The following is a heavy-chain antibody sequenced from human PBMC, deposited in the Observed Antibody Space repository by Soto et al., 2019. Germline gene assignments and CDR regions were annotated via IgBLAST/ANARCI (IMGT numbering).Heavy chain of an antibody. J-gene: IGHJ6*02. CDR1: GGTFSRYA. CDR3: AKVRSTRALYYYYYGMDV. V-gene: IGHV1-69*13. Sequence: SVKVSCKAYGGTFSRYAISWVRQAPGQGLEWMGGITPIFGTANYAQKFQGRVAITADESTRTSYMELRSLRSGDTAVYYCAKVRSTRALYYYYYGMDVWGQGTTVTSP. CDR2: ITPIFGTA. D-gene: IGHD2-2*01.